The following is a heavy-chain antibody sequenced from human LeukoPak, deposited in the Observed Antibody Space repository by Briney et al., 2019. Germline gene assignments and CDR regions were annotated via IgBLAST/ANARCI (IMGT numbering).Heavy chain of an antibody. CDR1: GITFGDYG. J-gene: IGHJ4*02. CDR3: STDYWRLGFDY. V-gene: IGHV3-49*03. D-gene: IGHD1-1*01. Sequence: GGSLRLSCKASGITFGDYGVSWFRQAPGKGLGWIGFIRSKTYGGTTEDAASVRGRFTLSRDDSKNIVYLEMNILRAEDTAVYYCSTDYWRLGFDYWGQGTLVTVSS. CDR2: IRSKTYGGTT.